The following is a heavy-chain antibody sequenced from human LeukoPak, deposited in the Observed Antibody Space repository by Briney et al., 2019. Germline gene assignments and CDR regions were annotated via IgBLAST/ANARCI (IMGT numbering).Heavy chain of an antibody. D-gene: IGHD1-20*01. V-gene: IGHV3-74*01. CDR1: GFTFSGSW. J-gene: IGHJ4*02. CDR2: IVSDGTST. Sequence: GGSLRLSCVASGFTFSGSWLHWVRHPPGKGLVWFFRIVSDGTSTTYADSVKGRFTISRDNAKYTLYLQMNSLRAEDTAVYYCARAFNWNDLGNWGQGTLVTVSS. CDR3: ARAFNWNDLGN.